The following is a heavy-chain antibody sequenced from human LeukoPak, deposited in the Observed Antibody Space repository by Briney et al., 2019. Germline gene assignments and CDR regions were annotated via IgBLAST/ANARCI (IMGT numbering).Heavy chain of an antibody. J-gene: IGHJ4*02. V-gene: IGHV3-21*01. CDR3: ARDQAPYCTNGICYERQAYYFDY. CDR1: GLTFSSYS. CDR2: ISSSNSYI. D-gene: IGHD2-8*01. Sequence: GGSLRLSCAASGLTFSSYSMHWVRQAPGKGLEWVSSISSSNSYIYYADSVKGRFTISRDNAKNSLYLQMNSLRVEDTAVYYCARDQAPYCTNGICYERQAYYFDYWGQGTLVTVSS.